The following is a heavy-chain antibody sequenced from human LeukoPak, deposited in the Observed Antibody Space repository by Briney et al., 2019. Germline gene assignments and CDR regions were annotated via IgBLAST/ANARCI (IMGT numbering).Heavy chain of an antibody. CDR3: ARVGSTPFDY. V-gene: IGHV4-30-2*01. D-gene: IGHD1-14*01. CDR1: GGSISSGGYY. CDR2: IYHSGST. J-gene: IGHJ4*02. Sequence: PSETLSLTCTVSGGSISSGGYYWSWIRQPPGKGLEWIGYIYHSGSTYYNPSLKSRVTISVDRSKNQFSLKLSSVTAADTAVYYCARVGSTPFDYWGQGTLVTVSS.